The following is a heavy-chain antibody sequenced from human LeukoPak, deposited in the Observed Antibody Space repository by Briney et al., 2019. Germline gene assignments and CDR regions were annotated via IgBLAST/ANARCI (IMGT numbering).Heavy chain of an antibody. CDR1: GGSISSSSYY. CDR3: ARIFWSGYLDY. D-gene: IGHD3-3*01. CDR2: IYYSGST. Sequence: SETLSLTCTVSGGSISSSSYYWGWIRQPPGKGLEWIGSIYYSGSTYYNPSLKSRVTISVDTSKNQFSLKLSSVTAADTAVYYCARIFWSGYLDYWGQGTLVTVSS. V-gene: IGHV4-39*01. J-gene: IGHJ4*02.